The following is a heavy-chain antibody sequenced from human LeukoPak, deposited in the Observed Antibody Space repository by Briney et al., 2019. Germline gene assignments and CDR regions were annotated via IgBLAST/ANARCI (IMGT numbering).Heavy chain of an antibody. V-gene: IGHV4-59*01. D-gene: IGHD2-2*01. J-gene: IGHJ4*02. CDR2: IYYSGST. Sequence: SETLSLTCTVSGGSISSYYWSWIRQPPGKGLELIGYIYYSGSTNYNPSLESRVIISVDTSKNQFSLKLSSVTAADTAVYYCARGGQLLLPYYFDYWGQGTLVTVSS. CDR1: GGSISSYY. CDR3: ARGGQLLLPYYFDY.